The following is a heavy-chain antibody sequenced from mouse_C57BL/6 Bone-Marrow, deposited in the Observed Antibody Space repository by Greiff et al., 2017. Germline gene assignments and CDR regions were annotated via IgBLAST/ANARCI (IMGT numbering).Heavy chain of an antibody. D-gene: IGHD1-1*01. Sequence: QVHVKQSGAELVRPGSSVKLSCKASGYTFTSYWMAWVKQRPGQGLEWIGNIYPSDSETHYNQKFKDKATLTVDKSSSTAYMQLSSLTSEDSAVYYCARSYYEDYYAMDYWGQGTSVTVSS. CDR2: IYPSDSET. CDR3: ARSYYEDYYAMDY. CDR1: GYTFTSYW. J-gene: IGHJ4*01. V-gene: IGHV1-61*01.